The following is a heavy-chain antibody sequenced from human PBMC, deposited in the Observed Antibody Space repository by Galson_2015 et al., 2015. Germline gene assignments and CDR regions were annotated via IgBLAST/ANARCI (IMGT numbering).Heavy chain of an antibody. J-gene: IGHJ6*03. CDR1: GFTFSDYY. D-gene: IGHD3-3*01. V-gene: IGHV3-11*03. Sequence: SLRLSCAASGFTFSDYYMSWIRQAPGKGLEWVSYISSSSSYTNYADSVKGRFTISRDNAKNSLYLQMNSLRAEDAAVYYCARTPGVLRLNYYMDVWGKGTTVTVSS. CDR2: ISSSSSYT. CDR3: ARTPGVLRLNYYMDV.